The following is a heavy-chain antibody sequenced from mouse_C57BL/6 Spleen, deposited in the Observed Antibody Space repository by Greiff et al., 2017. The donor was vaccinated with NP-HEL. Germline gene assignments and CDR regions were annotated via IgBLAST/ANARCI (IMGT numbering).Heavy chain of an antibody. D-gene: IGHD1-1*01. V-gene: IGHV1-18*01. J-gene: IGHJ3*01. CDR2: INPNNGGT. CDR3: ARRGAWTVVDKGFAY. Sequence: EVQLQQSGPELVKPGASVKIPCKASGYTFTDYNMDWVKQSHGKSLEWIGDINPNNGGTIYNQKFKGKATLTVDKSSSTAYMELRSLTSEDTAVYYCARRGAWTVVDKGFAYWGQGTLVTVSA. CDR1: GYTFTDYN.